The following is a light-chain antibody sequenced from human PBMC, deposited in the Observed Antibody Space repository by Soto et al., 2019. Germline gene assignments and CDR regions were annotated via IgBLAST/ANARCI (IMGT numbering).Light chain of an antibody. CDR1: SSDVGGYNY. J-gene: IGLJ1*01. CDR2: EVS. V-gene: IGLV2-14*01. Sequence: QSALTQPASVSGSPGQSITISCTGTSSDVGGYNYVSWYQHHPGKAPKLIIYEVSNRPSGVSNRFSGSKSGNTASLTISGLQAEDEADYYCCSFASSSTYVFGTGTQLTVL. CDR3: CSFASSSTYV.